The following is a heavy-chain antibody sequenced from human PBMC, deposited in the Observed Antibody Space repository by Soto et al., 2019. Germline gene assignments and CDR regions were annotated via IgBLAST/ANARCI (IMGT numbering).Heavy chain of an antibody. CDR3: ARQIYDSDTGPNFQYYFDS. CDR1: GYSFAGYW. V-gene: IGHV5-10-1*01. J-gene: IGHJ4*02. Sequence: PVDSRKISCMGSGYSFAGYWITWVRQKPGKGLEWMGRIDPSDSQTYYSPSFRGHVTISVTKSITTVFLQWSSLRASDTAMYYCARQIYDSDTGPNFQYYFDSWGKATPVTVSS. D-gene: IGHD3-22*01. CDR2: IDPSDSQT.